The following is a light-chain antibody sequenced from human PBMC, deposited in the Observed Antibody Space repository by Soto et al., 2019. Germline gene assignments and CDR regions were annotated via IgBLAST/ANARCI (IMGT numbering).Light chain of an antibody. CDR1: NNGSKS. Sequence: SYELTQPPSVSVAPGQTATITCGGNNNGSKSVHWYQQKPGQAPVLVVHENSARPSGIPERISGSNRGNTATLTIGRVEAGDEADYYCQVWDISSDHHVFGTGTKLTV. V-gene: IGLV3-21*02. J-gene: IGLJ1*01. CDR3: QVWDISSDHHV. CDR2: ENS.